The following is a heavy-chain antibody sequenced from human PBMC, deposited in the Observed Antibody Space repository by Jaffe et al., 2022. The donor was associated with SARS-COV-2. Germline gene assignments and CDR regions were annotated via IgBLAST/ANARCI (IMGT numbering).Heavy chain of an antibody. CDR3: GKLVVGGTSCDD. V-gene: IGHV4-39*01. Sequence: QLQLQESGPGLVKPSETLSLTCTVSGGSIGSTTYYWGWIRQPPGKGLEWIGSIYREATYYNPSLKSRVAISVDTSKNQFSLKLSSVTAADTAVYYCGKLVVGGTSCDDWGQGTLVTVSS. J-gene: IGHJ4*02. CDR2: IYREAT. D-gene: IGHD2-15*01. CDR1: GGSIGSTTYY.